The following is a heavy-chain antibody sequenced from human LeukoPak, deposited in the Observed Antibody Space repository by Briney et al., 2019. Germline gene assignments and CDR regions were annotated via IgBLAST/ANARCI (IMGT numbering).Heavy chain of an antibody. CDR1: GGSFSGYY. V-gene: IGHV4-34*01. CDR3: ARGRRVWGSYRPNFDY. D-gene: IGHD3-16*02. Sequence: PSEILSLTCAVYGGSFSGYYWSWIRQPPGKGLEWIGEINHSGSTNYNPSLKSRVTISVDTSKNQFSLKLSSVTAADTAVYYCARGRRVWGSYRPNFDYWGQGTLVTVSS. CDR2: INHSGST. J-gene: IGHJ4*02.